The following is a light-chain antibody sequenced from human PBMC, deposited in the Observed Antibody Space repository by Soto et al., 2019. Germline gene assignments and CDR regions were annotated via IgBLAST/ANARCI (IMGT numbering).Light chain of an antibody. CDR2: GVF. J-gene: IGKJ2*01. CDR3: QQSYNTPPT. CDR1: QSVNTT. V-gene: IGKV1-39*01. Sequence: DIQMTQSPSSLYAAVGDRVTITCRPSQSVNTTLNWYQQKPGKAPKLLIYGVFNLQSGVPSRFSGGGSGTDLTLTISSLQADDFAIYYCQQSYNTPPTFGQGTKVEMK.